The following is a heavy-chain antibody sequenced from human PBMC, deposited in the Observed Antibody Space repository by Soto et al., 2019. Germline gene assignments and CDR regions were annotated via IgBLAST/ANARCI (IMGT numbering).Heavy chain of an antibody. J-gene: IGHJ4*02. D-gene: IGHD1-26*01. CDR3: ARAVGPFDY. CDR2: IWYDGGNK. Sequence: QVQLVESGGGVVQPGRSLRLSCAASGFVFSTYGMHWVRQAPGKGLEWVAVIWYDGGNKYYADSVRGRFTISRDNSKNTLFLQVNSLRAEDTAVYYCARAVGPFDYWGQGTLVTVSS. CDR1: GFVFSTYG. V-gene: IGHV3-33*01.